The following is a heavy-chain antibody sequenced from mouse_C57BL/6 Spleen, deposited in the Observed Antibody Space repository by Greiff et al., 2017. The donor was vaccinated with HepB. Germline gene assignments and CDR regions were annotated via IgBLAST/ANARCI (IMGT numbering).Heavy chain of an antibody. D-gene: IGHD2-1*01. V-gene: IGHV5-4*03. J-gene: IGHJ4*01. CDR2: ISDGGSYT. CDR3: ARAYGNFPMDY. CDR1: GFTFSSYA. Sequence: EVMLVESGGGLVKPGGSLKLSCAASGFTFSSYAMSWVRQTPEKRLEWVATISDGGSYTYYPDNVKVRFTISRDNAKNNLYLQMSHLKSEDTAMYYCARAYGNFPMDYWGQGTSVTVSS.